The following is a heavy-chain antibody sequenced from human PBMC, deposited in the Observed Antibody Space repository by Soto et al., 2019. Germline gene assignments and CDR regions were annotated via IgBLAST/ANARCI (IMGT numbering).Heavy chain of an antibody. V-gene: IGHV3-66*01. CDR1: GFTVSTFY. CDR3: ATEFYYRFDS. J-gene: IGHJ5*01. CDR2: IYSGDRT. D-gene: IGHD2-8*01. Sequence: EMQLVESGGGLVQPGGSLRLSCAASGFTVSTFYMNWIRQAPGKGLEWVSVIYSGDRTSYADSVRGRFTISRDSSKNTLYLQMNSLTAGDTAVYFCATEFYYRFDSWGQGTPVTVSS.